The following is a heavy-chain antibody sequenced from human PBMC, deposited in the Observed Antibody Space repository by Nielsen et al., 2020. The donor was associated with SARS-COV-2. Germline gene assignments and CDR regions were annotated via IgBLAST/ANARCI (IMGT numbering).Heavy chain of an antibody. CDR2: INHSGST. J-gene: IGHJ4*02. D-gene: IGHD6-6*01. Sequence: SETLSLTCEVYGGSFSGYYWSWIRQPPGKGLEWIGEINHSGSTNYNPSLKSRVTISVDTSKNQFSLKLSSVTAADTAVYYCARGRIAARYDYWGQGTLVTVSS. V-gene: IGHV4-34*01. CDR3: ARGRIAARYDY. CDR1: GGSFSGYY.